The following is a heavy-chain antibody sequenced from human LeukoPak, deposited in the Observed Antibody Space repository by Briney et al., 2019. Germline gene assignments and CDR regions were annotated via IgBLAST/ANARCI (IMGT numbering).Heavy chain of an antibody. D-gene: IGHD3-22*01. CDR2: ISAYNGNT. Sequence: ASVKVSCKASGYTFTSYGISWVRQAPGQGLEWMGWISAYNGNTNYAQKLQGRVTMTTDTSTSTAYMELRSLRSDDTAVYYCARDQLPEYYYDSSGYHAPRASGYWGQGTLVTVSS. J-gene: IGHJ4*02. V-gene: IGHV1-18*01. CDR3: ARDQLPEYYYDSSGYHAPRASGY. CDR1: GYTFTSYG.